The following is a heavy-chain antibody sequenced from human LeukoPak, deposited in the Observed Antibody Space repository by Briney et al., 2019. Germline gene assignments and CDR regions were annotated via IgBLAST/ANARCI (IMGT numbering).Heavy chain of an antibody. CDR2: IIPILGIA. CDR3: ARGFDDFDY. Sequence: APVKVSCKASGGTFSSYAISWVRQAPGQGLEWMGRIIPILGIANYAQRFQGRVTITADKSTSTAYMELSSLRSEDTAVYYCARGFDDFDYWGQGTLVTVSS. D-gene: IGHD3-9*01. V-gene: IGHV1-69*04. CDR1: GGTFSSYA. J-gene: IGHJ4*02.